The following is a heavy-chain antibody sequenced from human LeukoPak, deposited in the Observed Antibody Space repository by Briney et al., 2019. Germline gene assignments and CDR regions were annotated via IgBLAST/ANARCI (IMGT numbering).Heavy chain of an antibody. Sequence: HPGGSLRLSCVVSGCNSEVHAMHWVRQAPGKGLEWVSGIYWSSSGTGYADSVKGRFTVSRDSAKNSLYLQMNSLRPEDTALYYCVKDMNPGGADVWGQGTLVTVSS. CDR3: VKDMNPGGADV. J-gene: IGHJ4*02. V-gene: IGHV3-9*02. CDR1: GCNSEVHA. D-gene: IGHD3-10*01. CDR2: IYWSSSGT.